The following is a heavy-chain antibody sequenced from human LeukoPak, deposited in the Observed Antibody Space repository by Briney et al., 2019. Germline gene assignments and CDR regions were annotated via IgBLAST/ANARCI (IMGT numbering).Heavy chain of an antibody. Sequence: ASVKVSCKASGYTFTGQYMHWVRQAPGQGLERMGWINPNSGATNYAQKFQGRVTMTRDTSITTAYMELSRLISDDTAVYYCARDRARVGTMVDGFEIWGQGTVVTVSS. J-gene: IGHJ3*02. V-gene: IGHV1-2*02. D-gene: IGHD1-1*01. CDR3: ARDRARVGTMVDGFEI. CDR2: INPNSGAT. CDR1: GYTFTGQY.